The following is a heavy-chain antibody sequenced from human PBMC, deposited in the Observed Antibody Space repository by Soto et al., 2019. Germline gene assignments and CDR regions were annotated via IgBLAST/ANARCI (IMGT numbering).Heavy chain of an antibody. D-gene: IGHD2-15*01. J-gene: IGHJ6*02. V-gene: IGHV1-69*13. Sequence: SVKVSCKASGGTFSSYAISWVRQAPGQGLEWMGGIIPIFGTANYAQKFQGRVTITADESTSTAYMELSSLRSEDTAVYYCAVVVAATFYGMDVWGQGTTVTVSS. CDR3: AVVVAATFYGMDV. CDR2: IIPIFGTA. CDR1: GGTFSSYA.